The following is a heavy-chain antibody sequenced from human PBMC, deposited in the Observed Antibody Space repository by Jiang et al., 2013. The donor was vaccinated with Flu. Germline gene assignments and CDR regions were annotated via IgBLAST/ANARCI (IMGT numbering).Heavy chain of an antibody. CDR3: TRPTGFCTGTSCYPHY. D-gene: IGHD2-2*01. J-gene: IGHJ4*02. CDR1: GYTFSTYA. CDR2: INTNSGNP. Sequence: KVSCKASGYTFSTYAMHWVRQAPGQGLEWMGWINTNSGNPTYAQDFTGRFVFSLDTSASTAYLQIGSLKAEDTAVYYCTRPTGFCTGTSCYPHYWGQGTLVTVSS. V-gene: IGHV7-4-1*01.